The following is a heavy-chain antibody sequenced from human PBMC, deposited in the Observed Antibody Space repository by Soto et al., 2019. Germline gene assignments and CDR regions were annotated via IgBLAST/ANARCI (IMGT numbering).Heavy chain of an antibody. V-gene: IGHV4-31*03. Sequence: SETLSLTCTVSGGSISSGGYYWSWIRQHPGKGLEWIGYIYYSGSTYYNPSLKSRVTISVDTSKNQFSLKLSSVTAADTAVYYCARIYCSSTSCYYGDPNWFDPWGQGTLVTVSS. CDR2: IYYSGST. CDR1: GGSISSGGYY. D-gene: IGHD2-2*01. CDR3: ARIYCSSTSCYYGDPNWFDP. J-gene: IGHJ5*02.